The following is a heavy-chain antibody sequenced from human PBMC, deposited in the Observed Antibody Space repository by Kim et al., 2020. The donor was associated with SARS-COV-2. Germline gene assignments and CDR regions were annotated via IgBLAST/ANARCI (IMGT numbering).Heavy chain of an antibody. J-gene: IGHJ5*02. CDR1: GGTFSSYA. V-gene: IGHV1-69*13. CDR3: ARALDVLDPHWFDP. D-gene: IGHD1-1*01. CDR2: IIPIFGTA. Sequence: SVKVSCKASGGTFSSYAISWVRQAPGQGLEWMGGIIPIFGTANYAQKFQGRVTSTADESTSTAYMELSSLRSEDTAVYYCARALDVLDPHWFDPWGQGTLVTVSS.